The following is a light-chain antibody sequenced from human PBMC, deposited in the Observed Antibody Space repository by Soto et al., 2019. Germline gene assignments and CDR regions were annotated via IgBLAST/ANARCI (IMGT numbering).Light chain of an antibody. J-gene: IGKJ1*01. V-gene: IGKV1-5*01. CDR1: QSISSY. CDR3: QHYKMYTPWT. Sequence: DIQMTQSPSSLSASVGDRVTITCRASQSISSYLNWYQQKPGKAPKLLICDVSSLQSGVPSRFSGSGSGTEFTLTTSSLQPDDYATYYCQHYKMYTPWTFGQGTKVDIK. CDR2: DVS.